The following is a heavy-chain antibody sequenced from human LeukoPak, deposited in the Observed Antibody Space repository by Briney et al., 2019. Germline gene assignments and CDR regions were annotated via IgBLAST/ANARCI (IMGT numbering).Heavy chain of an antibody. J-gene: IGHJ4*02. CDR1: GYTFTGYY. CDR3: ALALYYDYVWGSYRPPPRYFDY. CDR2: IIPIFGTA. D-gene: IGHD3-16*02. Sequence: VKVSCKASGYTFTGYYMHWVRQAPGQGLEWMGGIIPIFGTANYAQKFQGRVTITADESTSTAYMELSSLRSEDTAVYYCALALYYDYVWGSYRPPPRYFDYWGQGTLVTVSS. V-gene: IGHV1-69*13.